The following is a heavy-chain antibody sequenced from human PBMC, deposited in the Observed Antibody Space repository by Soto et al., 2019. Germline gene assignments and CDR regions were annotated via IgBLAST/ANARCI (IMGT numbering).Heavy chain of an antibody. J-gene: IGHJ6*02. CDR3: ARGYSSGWLYYYYGMDV. V-gene: IGHV3-33*01. D-gene: IGHD6-19*01. CDR2: IWNDGSNK. Sequence: GGSLRLSCAASGFTFNNYAMHWVRQAPGEGLEWLAVIWNDGSNKFYAESVKARFTISRDNSKTTLFLQMNSLRAEDTAVYYCARGYSSGWLYYYYGMDVWGQGTTVTVSS. CDR1: GFTFNNYA.